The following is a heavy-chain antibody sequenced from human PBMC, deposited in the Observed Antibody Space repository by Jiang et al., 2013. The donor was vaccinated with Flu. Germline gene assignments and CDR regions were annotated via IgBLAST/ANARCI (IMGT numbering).Heavy chain of an antibody. J-gene: IGHJ4*02. Sequence: EWMGIXNPSGGSTSYAQKFQGRVTMTRDTSTSTVYMELSSLRSEDTAVYYCARGAIMITFGGVIARAYYFDYWGQGTLVTVSS. V-gene: IGHV1-46*01. D-gene: IGHD3-16*02. CDR2: XNPSGGST. CDR3: ARGAIMITFGGVIARAYYFDY.